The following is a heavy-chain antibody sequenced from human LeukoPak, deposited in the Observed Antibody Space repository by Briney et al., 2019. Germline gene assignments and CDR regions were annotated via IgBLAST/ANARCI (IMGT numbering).Heavy chain of an antibody. V-gene: IGHV1-18*04. J-gene: IGHJ5*02. Sequence: ASVKVSCKSSGNTLTGYYIHWVRQAPGQGPEWMGWINPYNDNTNYAQNLQGRVTMTTDTSTRTAYMQLRNLRSDDTAVYYCATMGCSGGTCYLNWFDPWGQGTLVTVSS. CDR1: GNTLTGYY. CDR3: ATMGCSGGTCYLNWFDP. D-gene: IGHD2-15*01. CDR2: INPYNDNT.